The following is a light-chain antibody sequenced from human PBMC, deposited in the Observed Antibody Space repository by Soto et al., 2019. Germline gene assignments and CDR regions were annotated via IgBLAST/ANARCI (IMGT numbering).Light chain of an antibody. Sequence: EIVMTQSPGTLSLSPGERATLSCRASQSVSSSFLAWYQQKPGQAPRLLIYGASRRATGIADRFSGSGAGTDFSLTISRLEPEDVAVYYYQQYGSSPLTFGGGTKVEIK. CDR1: QSVSSSF. CDR3: QQYGSSPLT. CDR2: GAS. V-gene: IGKV3-20*01. J-gene: IGKJ4*01.